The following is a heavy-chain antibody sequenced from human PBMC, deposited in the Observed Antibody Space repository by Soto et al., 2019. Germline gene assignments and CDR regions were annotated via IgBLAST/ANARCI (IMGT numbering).Heavy chain of an antibody. V-gene: IGHV1-3*01. CDR1: GYTFTSYG. CDR3: VRRHVSATGIDWFDP. D-gene: IGHD6-13*01. CDR2: INAANGDA. J-gene: IGHJ5*02. Sequence: ASVKVSCKASGYTFTSYGIHWVRQAPGQRLEWMGWINAANGDAKYSPKFQGRVTITRDTSASTAYMELSSLRSEDTAVYYCVRRHVSATGIDWFDPWGQGTLVTVSS.